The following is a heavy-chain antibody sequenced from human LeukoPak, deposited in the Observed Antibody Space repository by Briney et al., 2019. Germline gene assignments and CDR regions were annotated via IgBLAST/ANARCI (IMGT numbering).Heavy chain of an antibody. D-gene: IGHD3-10*01. V-gene: IGHV3-48*03. CDR3: AGEVRITMVRGGPNDY. CDR2: ISSSGSNI. CDR1: GFTFSSYE. J-gene: IGHJ4*02. Sequence: GGSLRLSCAASGFTFSSYEMNWVRQAPGKGLEWVSYISSSGSNIYYADSVKGRFTISRDNAKNSLYLQMNSLRAEDTAIYYCAGEVRITMVRGGPNDYWGQGTLVTVSS.